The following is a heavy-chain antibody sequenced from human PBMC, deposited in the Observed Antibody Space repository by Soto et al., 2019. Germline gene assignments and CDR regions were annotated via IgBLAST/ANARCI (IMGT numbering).Heavy chain of an antibody. CDR3: ARDGDVLLWFGESPHNSPGSRSRLDY. CDR2: ISSSSSYI. Sequence: GGSLRLSCAASGFTFSSYSMNWVRQAPGKGLEWVSSISSSSSYIYYADSVKGRFTISRDNAKNSLYLQMNSLRAEDTAVYYCARDGDVLLWFGESPHNSPGSRSRLDYWGQGTLVTVSS. D-gene: IGHD3-10*01. V-gene: IGHV3-21*01. J-gene: IGHJ4*02. CDR1: GFTFSSYS.